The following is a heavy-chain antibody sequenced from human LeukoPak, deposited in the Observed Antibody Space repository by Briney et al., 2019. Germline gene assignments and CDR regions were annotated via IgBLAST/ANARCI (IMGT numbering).Heavy chain of an antibody. Sequence: SETLSLTCTVSGGSISSSSYYWGWIRQPPGKGLEWIGSIYYSGSTYYNPSLKSRVTISVDTSKNQFSLKLSSVTAADTAVYYCARQYSSGSLLHEFDYWGQGTLVTVSS. D-gene: IGHD6-19*01. CDR2: IYYSGST. CDR3: ARQYSSGSLLHEFDY. J-gene: IGHJ4*02. V-gene: IGHV4-39*01. CDR1: GGSISSSSYY.